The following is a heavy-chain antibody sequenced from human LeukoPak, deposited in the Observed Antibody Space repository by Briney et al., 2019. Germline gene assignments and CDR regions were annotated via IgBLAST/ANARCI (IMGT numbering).Heavy chain of an antibody. D-gene: IGHD3-10*01. Sequence: ASVKVSCKASGYTFTSYGISWVRQAPGQGLEWMGWISAYNGNTNYAQELQGRVTMTTDTSTSTAYMELRSLRSDDTAVYYCAREEILWFGETFDPWGQGTLVTDSS. J-gene: IGHJ5*02. V-gene: IGHV1-18*01. CDR3: AREEILWFGETFDP. CDR2: ISAYNGNT. CDR1: GYTFTSYG.